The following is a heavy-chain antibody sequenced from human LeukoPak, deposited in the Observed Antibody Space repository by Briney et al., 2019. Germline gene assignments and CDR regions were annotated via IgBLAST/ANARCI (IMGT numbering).Heavy chain of an antibody. J-gene: IGHJ6*03. CDR2: IYYSGST. CDR3: ARASPGFSRIPYYYYSYYMDV. Sequence: SETLSLTCTVSGGSISSYYWNWIRQPPGKGLEWSGYIYYSGSTNYNPSLRSRVTISVDTSKNQFSLKLSSVTAADTAMYYCARASPGFSRIPYYYYSYYMDVWGKGTTVTVSS. CDR1: GGSISSYY. D-gene: IGHD2-15*01. V-gene: IGHV4-59*01.